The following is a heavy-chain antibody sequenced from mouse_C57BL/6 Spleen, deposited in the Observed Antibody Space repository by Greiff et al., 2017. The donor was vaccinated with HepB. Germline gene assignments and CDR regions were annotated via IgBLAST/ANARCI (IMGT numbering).Heavy chain of an antibody. D-gene: IGHD2-5*01. Sequence: VQLKESGGGLVKPGGSLKLSCAASGFTFSDYGMHWVRQAPEKGLEWVAYISSGSSTIYYADTVKGRFTISRDNAKNTLFLQMTSLRSEDTAMYYCARNYYSKYYYAMDYWGQGTSVTVSS. CDR3: ARNYYSKYYYAMDY. CDR2: ISSGSSTI. J-gene: IGHJ4*01. V-gene: IGHV5-17*01. CDR1: GFTFSDYG.